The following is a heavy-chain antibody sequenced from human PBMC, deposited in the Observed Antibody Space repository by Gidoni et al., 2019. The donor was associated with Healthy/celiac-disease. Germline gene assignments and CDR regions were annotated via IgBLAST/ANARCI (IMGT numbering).Heavy chain of an antibody. J-gene: IGHJ6*02. CDR2: INHSGST. D-gene: IGHD3-16*02. V-gene: IGHV4-34*01. Sequence: QVQLQQWGAGLLKPSETLSLTCAVYGGSFSGYYWSWILQPPGKGLEWIGEINHSGSTNYNPSLKSRVTISVDTSKNQFSLKLSSVTAAETAVYYCARSGQYDYVWGSYRPYYYYGMDVWGQGTTVTVSS. CDR3: ARSGQYDYVWGSYRPYYYYGMDV. CDR1: GGSFSGYY.